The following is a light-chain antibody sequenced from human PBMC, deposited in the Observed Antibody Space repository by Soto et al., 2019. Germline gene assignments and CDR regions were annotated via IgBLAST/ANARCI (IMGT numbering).Light chain of an antibody. CDR3: SAWDGSLNGVV. V-gene: IGLV1-44*01. CDR2: SNN. J-gene: IGLJ2*01. CDR1: SSNIGSNT. Sequence: QSVLTQPPSASGTPGQRVTISCSGTSSNIGSNTVNCYQQLQGTAPTLLIYSNNQRPSVVPDRFCGYKSDTSASLAISGHQSEDEADYYCSAWDGSLNGVVFGGGTKLTVL.